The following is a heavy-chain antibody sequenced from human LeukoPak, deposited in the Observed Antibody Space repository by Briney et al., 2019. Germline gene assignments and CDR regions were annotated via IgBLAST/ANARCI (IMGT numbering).Heavy chain of an antibody. CDR3: ARGATISETGYFDF. V-gene: IGHV4-34*01. Sequence: SETLSLTCAIYGGSFSRYYWSWIRQSPGKGLEWIAEIDHRGDTNYNPSVKTRVTISVDTSKNQFSLKVRSLSAADTAVYYCARGATISETGYFDFWGQGTLVTVSS. J-gene: IGHJ4*03. D-gene: IGHD5-24*01. CDR2: IDHRGDT. CDR1: GGSFSRYY.